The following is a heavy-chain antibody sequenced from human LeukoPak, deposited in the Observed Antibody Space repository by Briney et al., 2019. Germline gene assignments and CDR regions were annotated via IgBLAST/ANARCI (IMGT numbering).Heavy chain of an antibody. D-gene: IGHD2-21*02. CDR3: ARRLTQCDCFDP. J-gene: IGHJ5*02. CDR1: GDSVSSNSAA. Sequence: SQTLSLTCAISGDSVSSNSAAWNWIRQSPSRGLEWLGRTYYRSKWYNDYAVSVRGRITVNPDTSKNQFSLHLNSVTPEDTAVYYCARRLTQCDCFDPWGQGILVTVSS. V-gene: IGHV6-1*01. CDR2: TYYRSKWYN.